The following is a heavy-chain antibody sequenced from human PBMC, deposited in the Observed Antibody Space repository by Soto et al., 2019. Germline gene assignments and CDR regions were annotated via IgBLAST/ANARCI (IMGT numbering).Heavy chain of an antibody. CDR1: GGSISSGGYY. Sequence: QVQLQESGPGLVKPSQTLSLTCTVSGGSISSGGYYWSWIRQHPGKGLEWIGYIYYSGSTYYNPSLKSRVTRSXXTXKXQFSLKLSSVTAADTAVYYCARLIVLVPAAIGWFDPWGQGTLVTVSS. V-gene: IGHV4-31*03. CDR3: ARLIVLVPAAIGWFDP. J-gene: IGHJ5*02. CDR2: IYYSGST. D-gene: IGHD2-2*02.